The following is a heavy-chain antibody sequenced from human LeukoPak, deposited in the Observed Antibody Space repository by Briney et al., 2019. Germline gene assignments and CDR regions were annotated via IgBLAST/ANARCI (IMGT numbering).Heavy chain of an antibody. D-gene: IGHD5-18*01. Sequence: SETLSLTCTVSGGSISSSSYYWGWIRQPPGKGLEWIGSIYYSGSTYYNPSLKSRVTMSVDTSKNQFSLKLSSVTAADTAVYYCARRPGDTALVRGLFDYWGQGTLVTVSS. CDR1: GGSISSSSYY. CDR2: IYYSGST. V-gene: IGHV4-39*01. J-gene: IGHJ4*02. CDR3: ARRPGDTALVRGLFDY.